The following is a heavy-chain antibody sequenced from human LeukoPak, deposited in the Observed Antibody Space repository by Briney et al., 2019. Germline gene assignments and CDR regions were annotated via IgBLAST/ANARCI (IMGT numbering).Heavy chain of an antibody. CDR1: GGSISSSSYY. CDR2: IYYSGST. V-gene: IGHV4-39*01. Sequence: SETLSLTCPVSGGSISSSSYYWGWIRQPPGKGLEWIGSIYYSGSTYYNPSLKSRVTISVDTSKNQFSLKLSSVTAADTAVYYCATSRGYYDFWSGPNNWFDPWGQGTLVTVSS. CDR3: ATSRGYYDFWSGPNNWFDP. D-gene: IGHD3-3*01. J-gene: IGHJ5*02.